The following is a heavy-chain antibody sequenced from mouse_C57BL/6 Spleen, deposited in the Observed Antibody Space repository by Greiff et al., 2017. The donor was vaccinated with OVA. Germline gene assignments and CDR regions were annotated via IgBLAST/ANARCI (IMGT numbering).Heavy chain of an antibody. V-gene: IGHV1-59*01. CDR2: IDPSDSYT. J-gene: IGHJ3*01. CDR1: GYTFTSYW. D-gene: IGHD3-2*02. CDR3: ASSDSSGPFAY. Sequence: VQLQQPGAELVRPETSVKLSCKASGYTFTSYWMHWVKQRPGQGLEWIGVIDPSDSYTNYNQKFKGKATLTVDTSSSTAYMQLSSLTSEDSAVYYCASSDSSGPFAYWGQGTLVTVSA.